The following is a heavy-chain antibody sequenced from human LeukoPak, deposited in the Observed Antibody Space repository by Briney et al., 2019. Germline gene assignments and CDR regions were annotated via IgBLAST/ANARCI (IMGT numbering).Heavy chain of an antibody. V-gene: IGHV3-74*01. CDR3: AKGYGSGSYLFDY. CDR1: GFTFSSYW. J-gene: IGHJ4*02. D-gene: IGHD3-10*01. Sequence: GGSLRLSCAASGFTFSSYWMHWVRQAPGKGLVWVSRINSDGSSTSYADSVKGRFTISRDNAKNSLYLQMNSLRAADTALYYCAKGYGSGSYLFDYWGQGTLVTVSS. CDR2: INSDGSST.